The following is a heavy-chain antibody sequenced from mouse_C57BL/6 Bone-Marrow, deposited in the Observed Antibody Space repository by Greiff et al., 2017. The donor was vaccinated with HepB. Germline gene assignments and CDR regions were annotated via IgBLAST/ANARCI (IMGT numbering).Heavy chain of an antibody. CDR2: IDPSDSYT. D-gene: IGHD2-4*01. J-gene: IGHJ4*01. Sequence: QVQLQQPGAELVRPGTSVKLSCKASGYTFTSYWMHWVKQRPGQGLEWIGVIDPSDSYTNYNQKFKGKATLTVDTSSSTAYMQLSSLTSEDSAVYYCARRQYEYDYAMDYWGQGTSVTVSS. CDR3: ARRQYEYDYAMDY. V-gene: IGHV1-59*01. CDR1: GYTFTSYW.